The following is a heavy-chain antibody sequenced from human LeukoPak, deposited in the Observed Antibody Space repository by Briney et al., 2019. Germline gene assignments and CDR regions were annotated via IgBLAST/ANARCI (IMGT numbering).Heavy chain of an antibody. Sequence: SETLSLTCAVSGGPFSGYFWSWIRQSSGKGLEWIGEIHNSGTTNYNPSLNSRVIISEDTSKNQFYLNLSSVTAADTAVYYCARRYYYNLGSFPFDFWGQGTLVTVSS. CDR3: ARRYYYNLGSFPFDF. V-gene: IGHV4-34*01. CDR2: IHNSGTT. CDR1: GGPFSGYF. J-gene: IGHJ4*02. D-gene: IGHD3-10*01.